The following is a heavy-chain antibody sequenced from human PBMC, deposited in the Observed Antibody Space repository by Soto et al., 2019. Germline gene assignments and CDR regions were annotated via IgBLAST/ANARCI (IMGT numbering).Heavy chain of an antibody. CDR1: GGSISSGGYY. CDR2: IYYSGST. CDR3: ARNRRFGYGDYLDY. Sequence: SETLSLTCTVSGGSISSGGYYWSWIRQHPGKGLEWIGYIYYSGSTYYNPSLKSRVTISVDTSKNQFSLKLSSVTAADTAVYYCARNRRFGYGDYLDYWGQGTLVTVSS. J-gene: IGHJ4*02. V-gene: IGHV4-31*03. D-gene: IGHD4-17*01.